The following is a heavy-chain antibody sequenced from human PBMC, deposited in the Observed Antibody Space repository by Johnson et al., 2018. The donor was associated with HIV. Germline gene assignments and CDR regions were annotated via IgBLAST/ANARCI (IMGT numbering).Heavy chain of an antibody. Sequence: VQLVEFGGGVVRPGRSLRLSCAASGFTFDGYAMYWVRQGPGKGLEWVSGINWNSNSTAYADSVKGRFTISRDNAKNSLYLQMNSLRDEDTALYYCAKDRKGSSSWLRSGVAFDIWGQGTMVTVSS. V-gene: IGHV3-9*01. J-gene: IGHJ3*02. CDR1: GFTFDGYA. D-gene: IGHD6-13*01. CDR3: AKDRKGSSSWLRSGVAFDI. CDR2: INWNSNST.